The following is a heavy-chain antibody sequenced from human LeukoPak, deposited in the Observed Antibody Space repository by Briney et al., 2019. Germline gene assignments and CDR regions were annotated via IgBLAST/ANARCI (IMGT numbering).Heavy chain of an antibody. V-gene: IGHV4-34*01. J-gene: IGHJ6*03. Sequence: SETLSLTCAVYGGSFSGYYWSWIRQPPGKGLEWIGEINHSGSTNYNPSLKSRVTISVDTSKNQFSLKLSSVTAADTAVYYCARGRRRFLEWLLTHYYMDVWGKGTTVTVSS. D-gene: IGHD3-3*01. CDR2: INHSGST. CDR3: ARGRRRFLEWLLTHYYMDV. CDR1: GGSFSGYY.